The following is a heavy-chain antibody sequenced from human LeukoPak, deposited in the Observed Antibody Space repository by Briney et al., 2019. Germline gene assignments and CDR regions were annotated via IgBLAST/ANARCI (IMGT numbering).Heavy chain of an antibody. CDR2: ISSSSSYI. V-gene: IGHV3-21*01. CDR1: GFTFSSYS. Sequence: GGSLRLSCAASGFTFSSYSMNWVRQAPGKGREWVSSISSSSSYIYYADSVKGRFTISRDNAKNSLYLQINSLRAEDTAVYYCARGDYYGSGTPGYWGQGTLVTVSS. CDR3: ARGDYYGSGTPGY. D-gene: IGHD3-10*01. J-gene: IGHJ4*02.